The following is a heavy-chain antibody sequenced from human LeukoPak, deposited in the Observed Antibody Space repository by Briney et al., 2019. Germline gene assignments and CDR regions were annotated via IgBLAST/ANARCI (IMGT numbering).Heavy chain of an antibody. CDR1: GFTFSSYA. CDR2: ISYDGSNK. J-gene: IGHJ4*02. V-gene: IGHV3-30-3*01. CDR3: AREGNYGTATFDY. D-gene: IGHD1-7*01. Sequence: GGSLRLSCAASGFTFSSYAMHWVRQAPGKGLEWVAVISYDGSNKYYADSVKGRFTISRDNSKNTLYLQMNSLRAEDTAVYYCAREGNYGTATFDYWGQGTLDTVSS.